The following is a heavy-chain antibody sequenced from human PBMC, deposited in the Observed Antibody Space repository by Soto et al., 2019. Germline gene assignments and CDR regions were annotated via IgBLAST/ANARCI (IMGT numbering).Heavy chain of an antibody. D-gene: IGHD2-21*01. CDR2: ISSSAVTI. V-gene: IGHV3-48*02. CDR3: AKLPLLRVVDNWFAP. CDR1: GFTFSTYS. Sequence: HPGGSLRLSCVGSGFTFSTYSFNWVRQAPGKGLEWIAFISSSAVTITYADSVRGRFTISRENAKNSVYLQMNSLRDEDTALYYCAKLPLLRVVDNWFAPWGQGTQVTVSS. J-gene: IGHJ5*02.